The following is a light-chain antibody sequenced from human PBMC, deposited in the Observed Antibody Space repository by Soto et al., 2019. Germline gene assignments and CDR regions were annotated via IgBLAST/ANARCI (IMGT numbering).Light chain of an antibody. J-gene: IGKJ4*01. CDR3: QQVT. CDR2: AAS. V-gene: IGKV1-9*01. Sequence: DIQSTQSPSFLSASVGDRVTITCRASQGISSYLAWYQQKPGKAPKLLIFAASTLQSGVPSRFSGSGSGTEFTLTISSLQPEDFATYYCQQVTFGGGTKVEIK. CDR1: QGISSY.